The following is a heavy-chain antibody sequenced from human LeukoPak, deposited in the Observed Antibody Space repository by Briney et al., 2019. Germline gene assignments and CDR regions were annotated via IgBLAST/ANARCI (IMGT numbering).Heavy chain of an antibody. CDR3: ASQSYARFDP. V-gene: IGHV3-7*01. CDR2: IKADGSEA. D-gene: IGHD3-16*01. Sequence: GGSLRLSCAASGFTFSSHWMSWVRQAPGKGLEWVGNIKADGSEAYHVDSVKGRFTISRDNARNSQFLQMNSLRVEDTAVYYCASQSYARFDPWGQGTLVTVSS. J-gene: IGHJ5*02. CDR1: GFTFSSHW.